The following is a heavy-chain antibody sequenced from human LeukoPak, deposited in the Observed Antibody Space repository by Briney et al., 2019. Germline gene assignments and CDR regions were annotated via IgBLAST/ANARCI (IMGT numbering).Heavy chain of an antibody. CDR2: IKPYSGDT. J-gene: IGHJ5*02. CDR1: GFTLIDY. CDR3: ARSTRGLVPAAP. Sequence: ASVKVSCKASGFTLIDYIHWVRQDPRQGLQWMGWIKPYSGDTDYAQRFQGRVTMTRDTSISTAYMELSSLRSEDTAVYYCARSTRGLVPAAPWGQGTLVTVSS. V-gene: IGHV1-2*02. D-gene: IGHD2-2*01.